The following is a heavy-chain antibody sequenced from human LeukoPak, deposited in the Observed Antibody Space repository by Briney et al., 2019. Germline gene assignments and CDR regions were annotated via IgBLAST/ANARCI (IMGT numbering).Heavy chain of an antibody. Sequence: SVTLSLTCTVSGASISSSYWSWIRQPPGKRLEWIGFIYYSGSTHSNPSLKSRVTISADTSKNQFSLKLSSVTAADTAVYYCVRGNYDNRGYSNAFDIWGQGAMVTVSS. D-gene: IGHD3-22*01. V-gene: IGHV4-59*01. J-gene: IGHJ3*02. CDR1: GASISSSY. CDR2: IYYSGST. CDR3: VRGNYDNRGYSNAFDI.